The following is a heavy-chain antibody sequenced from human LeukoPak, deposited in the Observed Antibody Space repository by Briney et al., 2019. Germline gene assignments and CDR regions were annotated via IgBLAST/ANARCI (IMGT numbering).Heavy chain of an antibody. CDR2: IYYSGST. V-gene: IGHV4-59*12. CDR1: GGSINDFY. Sequence: SETLSLTCTVSGGSINDFYWSWIRQPPGKGLEWIGYIYYSGSTYYNPSLKSRVTISVDRSKNQFSLKLSSVTAADTAVYYCARAVLLWFGEPRFDYWGQGTLVTVSS. CDR3: ARAVLLWFGEPRFDY. J-gene: IGHJ4*02. D-gene: IGHD3-10*01.